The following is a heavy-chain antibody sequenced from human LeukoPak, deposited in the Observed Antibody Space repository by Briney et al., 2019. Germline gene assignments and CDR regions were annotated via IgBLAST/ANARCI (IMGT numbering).Heavy chain of an antibody. J-gene: IGHJ4*02. D-gene: IGHD3-22*01. CDR3: AKGSYYDSSGSFYFDY. V-gene: IGHV3-23*01. Sequence: GGSLRLSCAASGFTFSGYAMSWVRQAPGKGLERVSGISGSGDNTYYADSVKGRFTISRDNSKNTLYVQVNSLGTEDTAAYYCAKGSYYDSSGSFYFDYWGQGTLVTVSS. CDR1: GFTFSGYA. CDR2: ISGSGDNT.